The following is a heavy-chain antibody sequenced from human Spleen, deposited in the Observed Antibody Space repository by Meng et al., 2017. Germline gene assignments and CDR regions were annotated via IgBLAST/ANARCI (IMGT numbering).Heavy chain of an antibody. CDR1: GYTFTGYY. CDR2: INPNSGGT. V-gene: IGHV1-2*02. J-gene: IGHJ4*02. D-gene: IGHD6-13*01. CDR3: TIENPDYMYSSTATDY. Sequence: ASVKVSCKASGYTFTGYYMHWARQAPGQGLEWMGWINPNSGGTNYAQKFQGRGTMTRDTSISTAYMELSSLTSDDTTVYYCTIENPDYMYSSTATDYWGQGTLVTVSS.